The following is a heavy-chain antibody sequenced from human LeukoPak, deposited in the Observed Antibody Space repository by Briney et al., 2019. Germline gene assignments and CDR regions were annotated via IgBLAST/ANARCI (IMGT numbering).Heavy chain of an antibody. CDR3: AKGRIAVAGYFDY. V-gene: IGHV3-43*02. D-gene: IGHD6-19*01. Sequence: PGGSLRLSCAASGFNFRNYGMHWVRQAPGKGLEWVSLISGDGGSTYYADSVKGRFTISRDNSKNSLYLQMNSLRTEDTALYYCAKGRIAVAGYFDYWGQGTLVTVSS. CDR1: GFNFRNYG. J-gene: IGHJ4*02. CDR2: ISGDGGST.